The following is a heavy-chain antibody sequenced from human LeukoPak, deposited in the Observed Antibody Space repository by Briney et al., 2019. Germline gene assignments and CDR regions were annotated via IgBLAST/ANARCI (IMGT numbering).Heavy chain of an antibody. CDR3: AKELTPDRSGFDAFHI. CDR1: GFTFSDYE. J-gene: IGHJ3*02. CDR2: ISSRGGTI. V-gene: IGHV3-48*03. D-gene: IGHD6-19*01. Sequence: GGSLRLSCAASGFTFSDYEMDWVRQSPERGLEWVSYISSRGGTIYYADSVKGRFTISRDNAKNSLHLQMNGLRAEDTAIYYCAKELTPDRSGFDAFHIWGQGTMVTVSS.